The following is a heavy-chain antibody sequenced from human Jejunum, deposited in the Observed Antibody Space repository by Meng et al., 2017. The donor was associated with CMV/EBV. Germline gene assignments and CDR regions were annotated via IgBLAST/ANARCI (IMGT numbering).Heavy chain of an antibody. Sequence: RLACAASGFTFSSFAMSWVRQAPGKGLEWVSYISSSGSTIYYADSVKGRFTISRDNAKNSLYLQMNSLRADDTAVYYCARQIRPIDYWGQGTLVTVSS. CDR2: ISSSGSTI. CDR3: ARQIRPIDY. CDR1: GFTFSSFA. D-gene: IGHD3-10*01. J-gene: IGHJ4*02. V-gene: IGHV3-11*01.